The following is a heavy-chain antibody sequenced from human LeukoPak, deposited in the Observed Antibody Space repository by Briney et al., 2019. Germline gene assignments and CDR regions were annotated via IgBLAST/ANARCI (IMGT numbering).Heavy chain of an antibody. V-gene: IGHV4-39*07. D-gene: IGHD6-6*01. Sequence: SETLSLTCTLSGDSISSSDHYWVWIRQSPGKGLEWIGSVSQSGNTYYKSSLKSRVTISVDTSKNQFSLKLSSVTAADTAVYYCARGLIAARSRRGWFDPWGQGTLVTVSS. CDR1: GDSISSSDHY. CDR2: VSQSGNT. CDR3: ARGLIAARSRRGWFDP. J-gene: IGHJ5*02.